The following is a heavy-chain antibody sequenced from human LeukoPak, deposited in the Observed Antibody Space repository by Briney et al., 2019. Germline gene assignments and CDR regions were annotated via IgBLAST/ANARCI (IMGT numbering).Heavy chain of an antibody. CDR2: INPGGNT. Sequence: PSETLSLTCAVYGGSFSGYYWSWIRQPPGKGLEWIGEINPGGNTNYNPSLKSRVTISVDTSKNQFSLKLTSATAADTAVYYCARADGAQTFPFDYWSLGTLVTVSS. V-gene: IGHV4-34*01. J-gene: IGHJ4*02. CDR3: ARADGAQTFPFDY. CDR1: GGSFSGYY. D-gene: IGHD4/OR15-4a*01.